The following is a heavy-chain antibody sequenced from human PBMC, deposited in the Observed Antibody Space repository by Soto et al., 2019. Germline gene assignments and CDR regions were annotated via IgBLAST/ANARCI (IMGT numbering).Heavy chain of an antibody. D-gene: IGHD2-15*01. CDR1: GFTFSSYG. V-gene: IGHV3-33*01. J-gene: IGHJ6*02. CDR3: ARTDCSGGSCYPYYYYYYGMDV. Sequence: QVQLVESGGGVVQPGRSLRLSCAASGFTFSSYGMHWVRQAPGKGLEWVAVIWYDGSNKYYADCVKGRFTISRDNSKNALYLQMNSLRAEDTAVYYCARTDCSGGSCYPYYYYYYGMDVWGQGTTVTVSS. CDR2: IWYDGSNK.